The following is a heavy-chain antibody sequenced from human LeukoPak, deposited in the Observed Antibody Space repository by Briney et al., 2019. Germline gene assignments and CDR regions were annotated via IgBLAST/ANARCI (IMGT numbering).Heavy chain of an antibody. CDR2: MNPYSTNT. J-gene: IGHJ4*02. CDR3: ARATRGDLLSEF. D-gene: IGHD2/OR15-2a*01. V-gene: IGHV1-8*01. Sequence: ASVKVSCKTSGYTFANYDITWVRQAPGRGLEWMGWMNPYSTNTGYARQFQGRLSMTRDISITTAYMELSSLSSEDTAVYYCARATRGDLLSEFWGQGSLIPVSS. CDR1: GYTFANYD.